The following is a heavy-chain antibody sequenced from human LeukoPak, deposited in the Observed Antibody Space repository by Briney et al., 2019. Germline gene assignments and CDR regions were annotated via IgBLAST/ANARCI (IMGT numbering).Heavy chain of an antibody. CDR3: LASADVG. CDR2: IKPDGSET. Sequence: GGSLRLSCAPSGFTFSRYWMNWVRQAPGGGLGWVANIKPDGSETYYVDSVKGRFTISRDNAKDSLYLQMNTLRVEDTAIYYCLASADVGWGQGTLVTVSS. D-gene: IGHD2-2*01. CDR1: GFTFSRYW. J-gene: IGHJ4*02. V-gene: IGHV3-7*01.